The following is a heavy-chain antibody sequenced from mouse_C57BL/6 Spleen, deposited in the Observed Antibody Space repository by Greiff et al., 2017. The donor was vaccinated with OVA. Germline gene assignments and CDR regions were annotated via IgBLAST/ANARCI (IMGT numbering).Heavy chain of an antibody. V-gene: IGHV1-55*01. D-gene: IGHD2-1*01. J-gene: IGHJ3*01. Sequence: QVQLQQPGAELVKPGASVKMSCKASGYTFTSYWITWVKQRPGKGLEWIGDIYPGSGSTNYNEKFKSKATLTVDTSSSTAYLQLSSLTSEDSAVYYCARSTIYYGNPAWFAYWGQGTLVTVSA. CDR3: ARSTIYYGNPAWFAY. CDR1: GYTFTSYW. CDR2: IYPGSGST.